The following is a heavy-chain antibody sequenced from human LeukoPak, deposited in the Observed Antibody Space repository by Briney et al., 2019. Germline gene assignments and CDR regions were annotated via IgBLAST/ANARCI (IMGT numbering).Heavy chain of an antibody. CDR3: ARHLGDCSSTSCYLGEDYYYYMDV. Sequence: SETLSLTCTVSGGSISSYYWSWIRQPPGKGLEWIGYIYYSGSTYYNPSLKSRVTISVDTSKNLFSLKLSSVTAADTAVYYCARHLGDCSSTSCYLGEDYYYYMDVWGKGTTVTVSS. D-gene: IGHD2-2*01. J-gene: IGHJ6*03. CDR1: GGSISSYY. CDR2: IYYSGST. V-gene: IGHV4-59*08.